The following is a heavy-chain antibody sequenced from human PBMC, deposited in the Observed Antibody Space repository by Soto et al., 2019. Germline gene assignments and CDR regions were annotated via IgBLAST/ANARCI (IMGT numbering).Heavy chain of an antibody. CDR1: GGSISSGGYY. CDR3: ARVDSNQDYYYGMDV. Sequence: QVQLQESGPGLVKPSQTLSLTCTVSGGSISSGGYYWSWIRQHPGKGLEWIGYIYYSGSTYYNPSLKSRVTISVDTSKNQFSLKLSTVTAADTAVYYCARVDSNQDYYYGMDVWGQGTTVTVSS. CDR2: IYYSGST. V-gene: IGHV4-31*03. J-gene: IGHJ6*02. D-gene: IGHD4-4*01.